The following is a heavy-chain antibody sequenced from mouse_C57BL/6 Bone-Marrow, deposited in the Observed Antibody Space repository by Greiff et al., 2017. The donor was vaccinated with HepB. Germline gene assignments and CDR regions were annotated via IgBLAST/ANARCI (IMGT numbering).Heavy chain of an antibody. CDR2: INPNNGGT. J-gene: IGHJ3*01. D-gene: IGHD2-2*01. CDR3: ARRGVTRGFAY. Sequence: VQLQQSGPELVKPGASVKISCKASGYTFTDYYMNWVKQSHGKSLEWIGDINPNNGGTSYNQKFKGKATLTVDKSSSTAYMQLSSLTSEDSAVYYCARRGVTRGFAYWGQGTLVTVSA. V-gene: IGHV1-26*01. CDR1: GYTFTDYY.